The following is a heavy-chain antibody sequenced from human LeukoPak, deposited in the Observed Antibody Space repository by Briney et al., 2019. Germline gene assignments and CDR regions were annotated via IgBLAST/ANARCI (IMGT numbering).Heavy chain of an antibody. CDR1: GFTFSSYS. CDR2: ISSSSSYI. D-gene: IGHD6-19*01. Sequence: GGSLRLSCAASGFTFSSYSMNWVRQAPGKGLEWVSSISSSSSYIYYADSVKGRFTISRDNAKNSLYLQMNSLRAEDTAVYYCASTAVAGTNYYYYYGMDVWGQGTTVTVSS. CDR3: ASTAVAGTNYYYYYGMDV. V-gene: IGHV3-21*01. J-gene: IGHJ6*02.